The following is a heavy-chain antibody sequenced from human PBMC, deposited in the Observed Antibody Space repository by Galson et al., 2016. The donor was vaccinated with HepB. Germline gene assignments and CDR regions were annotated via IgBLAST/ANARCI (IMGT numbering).Heavy chain of an antibody. J-gene: IGHJ4*02. D-gene: IGHD1-26*01. CDR1: GFTFSSYS. CDR2: ISSSSSYI. V-gene: IGHV3-21*01. Sequence: SLRLSCAASGFTFSSYSMNWVRQAPGKGLEWVSSISSSSSYIYYADSVKGRFTISRDNAKNSLHLQMNSLRAEDTAVCYCARGDIVGAIFDYWGQGTLVTVSS. CDR3: ARGDIVGAIFDY.